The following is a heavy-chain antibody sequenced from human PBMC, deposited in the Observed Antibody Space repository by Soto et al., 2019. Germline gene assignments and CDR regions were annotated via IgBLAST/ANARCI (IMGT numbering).Heavy chain of an antibody. CDR3: ARDGEDGSIAAYPYYYYGMDV. J-gene: IGHJ6*02. CDR1: CFPFRSYS. Sequence: GGSLILSCAPPCFPFRSYSMNWVRQAPGQGLERVSSISSSSYIYYADSEKGRFTISRDNAKNSLYLQMNSLRAEDTALYYCARDGEDGSIAAYPYYYYGMDVWGQGT. V-gene: IGHV3-21*01. CDR2: ISSSSYI. D-gene: IGHD6-6*01.